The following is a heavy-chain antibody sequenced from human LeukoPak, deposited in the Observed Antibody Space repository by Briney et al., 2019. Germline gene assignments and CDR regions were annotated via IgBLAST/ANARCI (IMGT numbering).Heavy chain of an antibody. D-gene: IGHD6-13*01. V-gene: IGHV3-30-3*01. CDR1: GFTFSSYA. Sequence: PGGSLRLSCAASGFTFSSYAMHWGRQAPGKGLEWGAVISYDGSNKYYADSVKGRFTIYRDNSQNTLYLQMNSLRAEDTAVYYCARDHVIAADGKFDYWGQGTLVSVSS. CDR2: ISYDGSNK. J-gene: IGHJ4*02. CDR3: ARDHVIAADGKFDY.